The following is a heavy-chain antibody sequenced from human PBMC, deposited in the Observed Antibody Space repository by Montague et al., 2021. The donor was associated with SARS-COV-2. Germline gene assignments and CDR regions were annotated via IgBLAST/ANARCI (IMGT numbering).Heavy chain of an antibody. V-gene: IGHV4-39*01. CDR2: IYYSGST. Sequence: SKTLSLTCTVSGGSISSRSYYWGWIRQPPGKGLEWIGSIYYSGSTYYNPSLKSRVTISVDTSKNQFSLKLSSVTAADTAVYYCARRWITMIVVVIKGGWFDPWGQGTLVTVSS. J-gene: IGHJ5*02. CDR3: ARRWITMIVVVIKGGWFDP. CDR1: GGSISSRSYY. D-gene: IGHD3-22*01.